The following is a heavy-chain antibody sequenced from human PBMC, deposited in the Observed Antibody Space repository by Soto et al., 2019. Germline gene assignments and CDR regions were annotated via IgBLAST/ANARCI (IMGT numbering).Heavy chain of an antibody. CDR1: GGTFSSYA. Sequence: QVQLVQSGAEVKKPGSSVKVSCKASGGTFSSYAISWVRQAPGQGLEWMGGIIPISGTANYAQKFQGRVTITAYESTSTAYIELSSLRSEDTAVYYCARSQGSSTSLEIYYYYYYGMDVWGQGTTVTVSS. CDR2: IIPISGTA. D-gene: IGHD2-2*01. CDR3: ARSQGSSTSLEIYYYYYYGMDV. J-gene: IGHJ6*02. V-gene: IGHV1-69*01.